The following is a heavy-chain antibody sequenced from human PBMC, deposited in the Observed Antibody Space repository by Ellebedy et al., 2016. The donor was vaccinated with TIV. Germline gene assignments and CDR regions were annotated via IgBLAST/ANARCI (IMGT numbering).Heavy chain of an antibody. CDR1: GYTFNGYF. D-gene: IGHD4-23*01. CDR3: ARSRASDYGGNQPLDY. CDR2: INPNSGGT. J-gene: IGHJ4*02. V-gene: IGHV1-2*02. Sequence: ASVKVSCXASGYTFNGYFMHWVRQAPGQGLEWMGWINPNSGGTNYAQKFQGRVTMTRDTSISTAYMELSRLRSDDTAVYYCARSRASDYGGNQPLDYWGQGTLVTVSS.